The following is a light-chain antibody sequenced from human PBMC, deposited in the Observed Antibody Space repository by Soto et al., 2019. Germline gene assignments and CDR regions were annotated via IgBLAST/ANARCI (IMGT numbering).Light chain of an antibody. CDR3: SSWDDSLNGYV. J-gene: IGLJ1*01. CDR1: YSNVGSNT. V-gene: IGLV1-44*01. Sequence: QAVLTQPPSASGTPGQRVVMSCSGSYSNVGSNTVNWYQQLPGTAPQLVIYSNSHRPSGVPDRFSGSKSDTSASPAISGLQSEDEADYFCSSWDDSLNGYVFGTGTKVTVL. CDR2: SNS.